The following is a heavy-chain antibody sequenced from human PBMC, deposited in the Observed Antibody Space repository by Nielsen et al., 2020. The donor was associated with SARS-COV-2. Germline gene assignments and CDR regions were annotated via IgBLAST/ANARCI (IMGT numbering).Heavy chain of an antibody. Sequence: GESLKISCAASGFTFNDHYMDWVRQAPGKGLEWVGRTRNKANSYTTEYAASVKGRFTISRDDSKNSLYLQMNSLKTEDTAVYYCARVDTAMDPDYWGQGTLVTVSS. J-gene: IGHJ4*02. CDR1: GFTFNDHY. D-gene: IGHD5-18*01. V-gene: IGHV3-72*01. CDR2: TRNKANSYTT. CDR3: ARVDTAMDPDY.